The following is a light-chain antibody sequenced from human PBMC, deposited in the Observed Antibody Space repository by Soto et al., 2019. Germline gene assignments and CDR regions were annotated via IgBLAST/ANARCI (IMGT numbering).Light chain of an antibody. Sequence: VLTHSPGTLSXXPVXXXXXXXRSXQSVRSTSLVWYQQKPAQAPRLLIYGASSRATGIPDRFSGGGSGTDFTLTISRLEPEDFAVYYCQHYDSSPPITFGQGTRLEIK. CDR1: QSVRSTS. CDR3: QHYDSSPPIT. CDR2: GAS. V-gene: IGKV3-20*01. J-gene: IGKJ5*01.